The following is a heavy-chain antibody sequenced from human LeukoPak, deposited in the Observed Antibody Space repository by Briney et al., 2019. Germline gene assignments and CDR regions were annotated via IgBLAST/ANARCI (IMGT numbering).Heavy chain of an antibody. CDR3: ARHMYGDYVVSSFDP. CDR2: IYPGDSDT. V-gene: IGHV5-51*01. Sequence: GESLKISCQGSGYSFTSYWIGWVRQMPGKGLEWMGIIYPGDSDTRYSPSFQGQVTISADKSISTAYLQWSSLKASDTAMYYCARHMYGDYVVSSFDPWGQGTLVTVSS. CDR1: GYSFTSYW. D-gene: IGHD4-17*01. J-gene: IGHJ5*02.